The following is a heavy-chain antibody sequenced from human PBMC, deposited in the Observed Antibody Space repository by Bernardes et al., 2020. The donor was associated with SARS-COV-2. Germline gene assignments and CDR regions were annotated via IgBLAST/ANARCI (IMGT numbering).Heavy chain of an antibody. V-gene: IGHV1-46*01. J-gene: IGHJ4*02. D-gene: IGHD1-26*01. Sequence: ASMKVSCKASGYTFTSYYMHWVRQAPGQGLEWMGIINPSGGSTSYAQKFQGRVTMTRDTSTSTVYMELSSLRSEDTAVYYCARDSQVGAPGYWGQGTLVTVSS. CDR1: GYTFTSYY. CDR2: INPSGGST. CDR3: ARDSQVGAPGY.